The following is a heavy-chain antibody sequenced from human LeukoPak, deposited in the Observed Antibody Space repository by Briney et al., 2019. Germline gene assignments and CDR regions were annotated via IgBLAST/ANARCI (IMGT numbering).Heavy chain of an antibody. J-gene: IGHJ6*02. CDR2: INPSGGST. CDR3: ARVAVGHPYYYYGMDV. V-gene: IGHV1-46*01. Sequence: GASAKVSCKASGYTFTSHYMHWVRQAPGQGLEWMGIINPSGGSTSYAQKFQGRVTMTRDTSTSTVYMELSSLRSEDTAVYYCARVAVGHPYYYYGMDVWGQGTTVTVSS. CDR1: GYTFTSHY. D-gene: IGHD1-26*01.